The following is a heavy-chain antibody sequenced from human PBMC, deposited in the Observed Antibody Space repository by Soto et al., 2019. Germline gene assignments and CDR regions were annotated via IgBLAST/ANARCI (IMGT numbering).Heavy chain of an antibody. CDR2: INHSGST. CDR1: GGSFSGYY. V-gene: IGHV4-34*01. CDR3: ARGVRLGYCSSTSCYTWFDP. J-gene: IGHJ5*02. D-gene: IGHD2-2*02. Sequence: QVQLQQWGAGLLKPSETLSLTCAVYGGSFSGYYWSWIRQPPGKGLEWIGEINHSGSTNYNPSLKRRVTISVDTSKNQFPLKLSSVTAADTAVYYCARGVRLGYCSSTSCYTWFDPWGQGTLVTVSS.